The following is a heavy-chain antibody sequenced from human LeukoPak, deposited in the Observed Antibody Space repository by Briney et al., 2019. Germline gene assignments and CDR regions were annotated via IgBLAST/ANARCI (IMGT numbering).Heavy chain of an antibody. CDR1: GFTFNTYS. V-gene: IGHV3-21*01. D-gene: IGHD6-6*01. J-gene: IGHJ3*02. CDR2: ISSSSSYI. CDR3: ARGGIAARMNAFDI. Sequence: SGGSLRLSCAASGFTFNTYSMNWVRQAPGKGLEWVSSISSSSSYIYYADSVKGRFTISRDNAKNSLYLQMNSLRAEDTAVYYCARGGIAARMNAFDIWGQGTMVTVSS.